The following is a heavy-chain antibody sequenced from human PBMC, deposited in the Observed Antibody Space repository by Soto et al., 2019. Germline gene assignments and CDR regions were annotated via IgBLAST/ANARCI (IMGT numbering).Heavy chain of an antibody. D-gene: IGHD2-2*01. CDR2: ISDSGST. V-gene: IGHV3-23*01. J-gene: IGHJ4*02. CDR3: ARDPGVHACASTSCFYFFDH. CDR1: GFTFSNHA. Sequence: EVQLLESGGALVQPGGSLRLSCAASGFTFSNHAMNWVRQAPGKGLEWVSTISDSGSTYYADSVKGRFTISRDNSKNTLYLHMNSLRAENTAVYYCARDPGVHACASTSCFYFFDHWGQGTLVIVSS.